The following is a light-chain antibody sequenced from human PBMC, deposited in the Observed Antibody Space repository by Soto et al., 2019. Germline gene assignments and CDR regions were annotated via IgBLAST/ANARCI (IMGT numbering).Light chain of an antibody. CDR1: QTITSH. Sequence: EIVLTQSPATLSLSPGERATLSCRASQTITSHLAWSQQKPGQAPRLLIYDASNRATGIPARFSGSGSGTDLPLTICSLVAKDFAVYFCHQRNSYPITFGQGTKVEGK. V-gene: IGKV3-11*01. CDR3: HQRNSYPIT. J-gene: IGKJ1*01. CDR2: DAS.